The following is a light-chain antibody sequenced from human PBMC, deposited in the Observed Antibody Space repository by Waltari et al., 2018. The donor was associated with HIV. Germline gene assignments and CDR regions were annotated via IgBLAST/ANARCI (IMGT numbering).Light chain of an antibody. CDR1: KSVSSAY. Sequence: EIVLTQSPGTLSLSPGERATLSCRASKSVSSAYLAWYQQKPGQAPRSLIFGASSRATGIPDRFRGSGSGTDFTLTISRLEPEDFAVYYCQQYGSSPPITFGQGTRLEIK. CDR2: GAS. V-gene: IGKV3-20*01. CDR3: QQYGSSPPIT. J-gene: IGKJ5*01.